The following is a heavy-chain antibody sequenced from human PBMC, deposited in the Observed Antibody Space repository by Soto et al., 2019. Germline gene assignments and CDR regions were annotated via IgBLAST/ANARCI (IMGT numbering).Heavy chain of an antibody. V-gene: IGHV3-23*01. CDR2: ISGSGGST. CDR3: AKDRQYYYDSSGYSGFDY. CDR1: GFTFSSYA. Sequence: GGSLRLSCAASGFTFSSYAMSWVRQAPGKGLEWVSAISGSGGSTYYADSVKGRFTISRDNSKNTLYLQMNSLRAEDTAVYYCAKDRQYYYDSSGYSGFDYWGQGTLVTVLL. D-gene: IGHD3-22*01. J-gene: IGHJ4*02.